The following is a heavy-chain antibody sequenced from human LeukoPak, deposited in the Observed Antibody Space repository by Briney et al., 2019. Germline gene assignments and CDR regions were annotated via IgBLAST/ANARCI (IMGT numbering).Heavy chain of an antibody. D-gene: IGHD6-25*01. CDR3: ARGGIAAGEYYFDY. CDR2: INHSGST. J-gene: IGHJ4*02. CDR1: GGSFSGYY. V-gene: IGHV4-34*01. Sequence: SETLSLTCAVYGGSFSGYYWSWIRQPPGKGLEWIGEINHSGSTNYNPSLKSRVTISVDTSKNQFSLNLSSVTAADTAVYYCARGGIAAGEYYFDYWGQGTLVTVSS.